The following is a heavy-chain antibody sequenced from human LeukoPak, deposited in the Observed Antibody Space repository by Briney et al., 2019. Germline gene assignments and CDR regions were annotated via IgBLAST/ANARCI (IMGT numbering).Heavy chain of an antibody. D-gene: IGHD6-19*01. J-gene: IGHJ4*02. CDR2: IKQGGSEK. Sequence: GGSLRLSCAASGFTFSSYWMSWVRQAPGKGLEWVANIKQGGSEKYYVDSVKGRFTISRDNAKNSLYLQMNSLRAEDTAVYYCARSGGWEGDYFDYWGQGTLVTVSS. V-gene: IGHV3-7*03. CDR1: GFTFSSYW. CDR3: ARSGGWEGDYFDY.